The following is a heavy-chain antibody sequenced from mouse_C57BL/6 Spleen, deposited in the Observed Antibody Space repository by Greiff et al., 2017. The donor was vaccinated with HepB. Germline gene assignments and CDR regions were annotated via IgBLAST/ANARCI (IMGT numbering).Heavy chain of an antibody. CDR1: GYTFTSYW. D-gene: IGHD3-2*02. CDR3: ARKGAQAIAY. V-gene: IGHV1-7*01. Sequence: VQLQQSGAELAKPGASVKLSCKASGYTFTSYWMHWVKQRPGQGLEWIGYINPSSGYTKYNQKFKDKATLTADISSSTAYMQLSSLTYEDSAVYYCARKGAQAIAYWGQGTLVTVSA. CDR2: INPSSGYT. J-gene: IGHJ3*01.